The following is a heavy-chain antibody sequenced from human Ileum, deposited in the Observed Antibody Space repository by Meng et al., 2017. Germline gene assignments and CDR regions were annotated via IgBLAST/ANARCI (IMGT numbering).Heavy chain of an antibody. CDR2: TYYRSKWYS. CDR3: ASGSGSLDY. D-gene: IGHD3-3*01. CDR1: GGSVSSNIAA. Sequence: QVHPQQSGPGLVKPSQPLSPTWAVSGGSVSSNIAAWNWIRQSPLRGLEWLGRTYYRSKWYSEYAVSVKSRISITPDTSKNQFSLQMNSVTPEDTAVYYCASGSGSLDYWGPGTLVTVSS. J-gene: IGHJ4*02. V-gene: IGHV6-1*01.